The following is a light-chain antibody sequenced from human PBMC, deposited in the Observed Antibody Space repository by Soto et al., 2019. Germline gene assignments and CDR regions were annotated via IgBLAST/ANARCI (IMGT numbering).Light chain of an antibody. Sequence: DIVMTQSPLSLPVTPGEPASISCRSSQSLLHSNGYNYLDWYLQKPGQSPQLLIYLGSNRASGVPVRFSGSGSGTDVTLKSSRVEAADVGVYYCLQALQTPPYTFGQGTKLEIK. V-gene: IGKV2-28*01. CDR2: LGS. J-gene: IGKJ2*01. CDR3: LQALQTPPYT. CDR1: QSLLHSNGYNY.